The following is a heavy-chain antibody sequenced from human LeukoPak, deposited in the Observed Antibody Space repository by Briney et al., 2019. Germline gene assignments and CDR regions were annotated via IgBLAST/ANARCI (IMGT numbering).Heavy chain of an antibody. CDR3: ARPVAATRKPLVY. J-gene: IGHJ4*02. Sequence: ASVKVSCKASGGTFSSYTISWVRQAPGQGLEWMGRIIPILGIANYAQKFQGRVTITADKSTSTAYMELSSLRSEDTAVYYCARPVAATRKPLVYWGQGTLATVSS. V-gene: IGHV1-69*02. CDR2: IIPILGIA. D-gene: IGHD2-15*01. CDR1: GGTFSSYT.